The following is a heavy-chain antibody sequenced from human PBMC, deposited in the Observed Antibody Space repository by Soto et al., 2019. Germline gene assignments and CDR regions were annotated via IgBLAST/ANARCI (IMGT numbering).Heavy chain of an antibody. CDR3: GRRGSGSYYAY. J-gene: IGHJ4*02. Sequence: EVQLLESGGGLVQPGGSLRLSCAASGFTFSSYAMRWVRQAPVMGLEWVSAISGSGGSTYYADSVKGRFTISRDNSKYTLSLQMNSLRAEDTAVYYCGRRGSGSYYAYGGQGSLVNASS. CDR2: ISGSGGST. D-gene: IGHD1-26*01. CDR1: GFTFSSYA. V-gene: IGHV3-23*01.